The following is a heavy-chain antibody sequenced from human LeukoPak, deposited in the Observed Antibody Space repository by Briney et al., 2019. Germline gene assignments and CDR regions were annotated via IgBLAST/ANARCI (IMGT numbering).Heavy chain of an antibody. J-gene: IGHJ5*02. Sequence: GGSLRFPCTASGFTFSDYYMSWIRQAPGKGLEWVSYIRSSSSSYTNYADSVKGRFTTSRDNAKNSLYLQMNSLRAEDTAVYYCARILITFNWFDPWGQGTLVTVSS. CDR1: GFTFSDYY. CDR3: ARILITFNWFDP. D-gene: IGHD3-22*01. V-gene: IGHV3-11*06. CDR2: IRSSSSSYT.